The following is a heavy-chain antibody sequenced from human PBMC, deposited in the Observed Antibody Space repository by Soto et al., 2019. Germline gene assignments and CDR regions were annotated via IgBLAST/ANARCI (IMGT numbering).Heavy chain of an antibody. D-gene: IGHD2-2*01. J-gene: IGHJ6*03. CDR3: ARGQVNIVVVPAAMATHRNYYYYMDV. CDR1: GDSVSSNSAA. V-gene: IGHV6-1*01. CDR2: TYYRSKWYN. Sequence: SQTLSLTCAISGDSVSSNSAAWNWIRQSPSRGLEWLGRTYYRSKWYNDYAVSVKSRITINPDTSKNQFSLQLNSVTPEDTAVYYCARGQVNIVVVPAAMATHRNYYYYMDVWGKGTTGTVSS.